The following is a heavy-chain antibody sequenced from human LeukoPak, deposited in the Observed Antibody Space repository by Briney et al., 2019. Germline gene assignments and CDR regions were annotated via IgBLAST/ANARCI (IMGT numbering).Heavy chain of an antibody. CDR1: GYTFTSYG. J-gene: IGHJ3*02. CDR2: ISAYNGNT. Sequence: ASVKVSCKASGYTFTSYGISWVRQAPGQGLEWMGWISAYNGNTNYAQKLQGRVTMTTDTSTSTAYMELRSLRSDDTAVYYCARDCLPYYYGSSGKPHDAFDIWGQGTMVTVSS. V-gene: IGHV1-18*01. CDR3: ARDCLPYYYGSSGKPHDAFDI. D-gene: IGHD3-22*01.